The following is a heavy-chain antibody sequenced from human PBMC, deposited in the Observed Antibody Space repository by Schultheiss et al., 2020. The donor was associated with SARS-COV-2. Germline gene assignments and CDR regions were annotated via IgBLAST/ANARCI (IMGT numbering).Heavy chain of an antibody. CDR1: GFTLSSSW. CDR3: ARGLYPEYFQH. CDR2: IKCDGSEK. Sequence: GGSLRLSCAASGFTLSSSWMHWVCQAPEKGLEWVADIKCDGSEKYYVDSVKGRLTISRDNAKNSLYLQMNSLRAEDTAVYYCARGLYPEYFQHWGQGTLVTVSS. J-gene: IGHJ1*01. D-gene: IGHD2-15*01. V-gene: IGHV3-52*01.